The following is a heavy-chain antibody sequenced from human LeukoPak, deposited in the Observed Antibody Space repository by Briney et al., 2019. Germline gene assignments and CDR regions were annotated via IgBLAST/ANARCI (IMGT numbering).Heavy chain of an antibody. CDR1: GDSISSVNYY. V-gene: IGHV4-61*02. D-gene: IGHD3-10*01. J-gene: IGHJ4*02. CDR2: IYTSGNT. CDR3: AGSRGLWFGESPDYFEY. Sequence: PSQTLSLTCTVSGDSISSVNYYWSWIRQPAGKGLEWIGRIYTSGNTNYNPSLKSRITISVDTSKNQFSLKLRSVTAADTAVYYCAGSRGLWFGESPDYFEYWGQGTLVTVSS.